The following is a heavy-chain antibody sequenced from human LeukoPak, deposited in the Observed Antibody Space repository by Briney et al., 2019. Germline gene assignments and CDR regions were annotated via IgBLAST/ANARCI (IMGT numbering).Heavy chain of an antibody. CDR3: ARGPMGSYRPDPFDY. CDR1: GFAFSRSW. J-gene: IGHJ4*02. CDR2: IQPDGSEQ. V-gene: IGHV3-7*01. D-gene: IGHD1-26*01. Sequence: GGSLRLSCVASGFAFSRSWMSWVRQAPGKGLEWVGNIQPDGSEQYPVDSVKGRFTISRDNAKNSLYLQMNSLRAEDTAVYYCARGPMGSYRPDPFDYWGQGTLVTVSS.